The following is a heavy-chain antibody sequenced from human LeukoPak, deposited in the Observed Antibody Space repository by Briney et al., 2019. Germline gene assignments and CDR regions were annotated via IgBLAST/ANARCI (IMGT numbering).Heavy chain of an antibody. CDR3: GRDSLTRSGSYSVGGYYYYMDV. Sequence: ASVKVSCKASGGTFSSYAISWVRQAPGQGLEWMGGIIPIFGTANYAQKFQGRVTITADESTSTAYMELSSLRSEDTAVYYCGRDSLTRSGSYSVGGYYYYMDVWGKGTTVTISS. CDR2: IIPIFGTA. CDR1: GGTFSSYA. D-gene: IGHD3-10*01. V-gene: IGHV1-69*13. J-gene: IGHJ6*03.